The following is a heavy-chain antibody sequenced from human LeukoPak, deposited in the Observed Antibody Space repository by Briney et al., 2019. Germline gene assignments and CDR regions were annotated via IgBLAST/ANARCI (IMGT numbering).Heavy chain of an antibody. CDR3: ARTIAVAASPPDY. CDR1: GFTFSSYA. J-gene: IGHJ4*02. D-gene: IGHD6-19*01. V-gene: IGHV3-30*04. CDR2: ISYDGSNK. Sequence: GGSLRLSCAASGFTFSSYAMSWVRQAPGKGLEWVAVISYDGSNKYYADSVKGRFTISRDNSKNTLYLQMNSLRAEDTAVYYCARTIAVAASPPDYWGQGTLVTVSS.